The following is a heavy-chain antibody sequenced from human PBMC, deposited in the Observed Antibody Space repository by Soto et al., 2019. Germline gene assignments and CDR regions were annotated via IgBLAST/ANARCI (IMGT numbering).Heavy chain of an antibody. Sequence: GGSLRLSCAASGLTFSTSVMNWVRQTPGKGLEWVAVTSGDGDSTYYADSVKGRFTISRDNAKNMLYLQMNSLRAEDTAVYYCARGVTGTTDYWGQGTLVTVSS. CDR1: GLTFSTSV. D-gene: IGHD1-7*01. J-gene: IGHJ4*02. CDR2: TSGDGDST. CDR3: ARGVTGTTDY. V-gene: IGHV3-23*01.